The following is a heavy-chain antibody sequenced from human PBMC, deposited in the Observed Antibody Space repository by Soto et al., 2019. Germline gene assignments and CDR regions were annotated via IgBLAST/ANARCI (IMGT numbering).Heavy chain of an antibody. CDR2: IIPIFGTA. V-gene: IGHV1-69*01. J-gene: IGHJ5*02. D-gene: IGHD2-2*01. CDR3: AREKGYCSRTTCYNWFDP. Sequence: VQLVQSGAEVKKPGSTVMVSCKASGGTLSNYAISWVRQAPGQGLEWMGGIIPIFGTANYAQKFQGRVTISADESTSTAYMELNSLRSEDTAVYYCAREKGYCSRTTCYNWFDPWGQGTLVTVSS. CDR1: GGTLSNYA.